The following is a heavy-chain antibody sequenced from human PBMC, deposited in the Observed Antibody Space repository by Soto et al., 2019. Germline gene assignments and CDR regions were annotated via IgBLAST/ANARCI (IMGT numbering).Heavy chain of an antibody. CDR3: AANHADDYGDYAFDY. V-gene: IGHV1-58*02. J-gene: IGHJ4*02. Sequence: QMQLMQSGPEVKKPGTSVKVSCKASGFTFTSSAMQWVRQARGQRLEWIGWIVVGSGNTNYAQKFQERVTITRDMSTSTAYMELSSLRSEDTAVYYCAANHADDYGDYAFDYWGQGTLVTVSS. CDR1: GFTFTSSA. CDR2: IVVGSGNT. D-gene: IGHD4-17*01.